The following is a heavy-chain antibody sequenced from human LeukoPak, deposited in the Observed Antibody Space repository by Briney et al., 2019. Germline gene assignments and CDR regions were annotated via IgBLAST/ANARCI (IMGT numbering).Heavy chain of an antibody. CDR2: ISGSGGST. CDR1: GFTFSSYA. D-gene: IGHD3-16*02. CDR3: AKALSRGWLYPYYFDY. J-gene: IGHJ4*02. V-gene: IGHV3-23*01. Sequence: GGSLRLSCAASGFTFSSYAMSWVRQAPGKGLEWVSAISGSGGSTYYADFVKGRFTISRDNSKNTLYLQMNSLRAEDTAVYYCAKALSRGWLYPYYFDYWGQGTLVTVSS.